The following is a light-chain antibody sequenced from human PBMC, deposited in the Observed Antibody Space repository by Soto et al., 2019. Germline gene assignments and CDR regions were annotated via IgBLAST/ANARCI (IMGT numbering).Light chain of an antibody. CDR3: MQCQQTPVT. CDR1: QSILHSSGNNY. V-gene: IGKV2-28*01. Sequence: DIVMTQSPLSLPVTPGEPASISCRSSQSILHSSGNNYLDWYVQKPGQSPQLLIYWGSNRASGVPDRFSSSGSGTDFKLQINRVEADDFGVYYCMQCQQTPVTFGHGTRLEIK. CDR2: WGS. J-gene: IGKJ5*01.